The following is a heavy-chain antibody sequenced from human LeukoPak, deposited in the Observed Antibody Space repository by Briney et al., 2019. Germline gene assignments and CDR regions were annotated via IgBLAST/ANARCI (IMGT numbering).Heavy chain of an antibody. D-gene: IGHD3-16*02. CDR3: ARDREGDYIWGSYRPDWFDP. CDR2: ISSSSYI. J-gene: IGHJ5*02. Sequence: PGGSLRLSCAASGFTFSSYTMNWVHQAPGKGLEWVSSISSSSYIYYADSVKGRFTISRDNAKNSLHLQMNSLRAEDTAVYYCARDREGDYIWGSYRPDWFDPWGQGTLVTVSS. CDR1: GFTFSSYT. V-gene: IGHV3-21*01.